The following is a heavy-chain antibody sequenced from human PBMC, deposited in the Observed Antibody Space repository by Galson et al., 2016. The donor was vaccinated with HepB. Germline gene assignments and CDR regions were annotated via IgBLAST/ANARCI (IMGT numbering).Heavy chain of an antibody. D-gene: IGHD3-9*01. CDR3: ATEYYDMLTGYYEWYYFDY. CDR1: GGTFSSYA. Sequence: SVKVSCKASGGTFSSYAISWVRQAPGQGLEWMGGIIPIFGTANYAQKFQGRVTITADKFTSTAYMELSSLRSDDTAVYYCATEYYDMLTGYYEWYYFDYLGQGTLVTVAS. CDR2: IIPIFGTA. J-gene: IGHJ4*02. V-gene: IGHV1-69*06.